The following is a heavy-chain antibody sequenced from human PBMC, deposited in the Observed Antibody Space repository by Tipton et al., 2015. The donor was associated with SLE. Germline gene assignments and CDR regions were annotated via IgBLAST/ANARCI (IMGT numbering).Heavy chain of an antibody. Sequence: QLVQSGAEVKKPGESLKISCKGSGYSFTSYWIAWVRQMPGKGLEWMGSIYPGDSNTRYSPSFQGRVTISADMSISAAYLQWRSLKASDSAMYYCARLGGSHNWFDPWGQGTLVTVSS. V-gene: IGHV5-51*03. D-gene: IGHD1-26*01. CDR1: GYSFTSYW. J-gene: IGHJ5*02. CDR2: IYPGDSNT. CDR3: ARLGGSHNWFDP.